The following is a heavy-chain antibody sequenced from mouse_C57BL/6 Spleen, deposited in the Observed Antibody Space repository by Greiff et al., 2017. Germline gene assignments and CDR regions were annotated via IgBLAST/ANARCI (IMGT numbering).Heavy chain of an antibody. CDR2: IYPGSGNT. Sequence: QVQLQQSGPELVKPGASVKISCKASGYSFTSYYIHWVKQRPGQGLAWIGWIYPGSGNTKYNEKFKGKATLTADTSSSTAYMQLSSLTSEDSAVYYCARGRTGLYFDVWGTGTTVTVSS. CDR3: ARGRTGLYFDV. D-gene: IGHD4-1*01. V-gene: IGHV1-66*01. CDR1: GYSFTSYY. J-gene: IGHJ1*03.